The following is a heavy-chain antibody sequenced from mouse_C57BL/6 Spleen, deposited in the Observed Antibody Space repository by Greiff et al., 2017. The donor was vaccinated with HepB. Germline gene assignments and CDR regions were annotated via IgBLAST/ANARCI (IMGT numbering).Heavy chain of an antibody. V-gene: IGHV1-81*01. CDR3: ARYDCDAGYFDY. CDR2: IYPRSGNT. J-gene: IGHJ2*01. CDR1: GYTFTSYG. Sequence: QVQLKESGAELVRPGASVKLSCKASGYTFTSYGISWVKQRTGQGLEWIGEIYPRSGNTYYNEKFKGKATLTADKSSSTAYMELRSLTSEDSAFYFCARYDCDAGYFDYWGQGTTLTVSS. D-gene: IGHD2-4*01.